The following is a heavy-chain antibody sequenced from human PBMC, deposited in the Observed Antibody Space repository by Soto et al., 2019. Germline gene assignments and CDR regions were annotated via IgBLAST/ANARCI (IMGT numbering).Heavy chain of an antibody. Sequence: PGGSLRLSRAASGFTFSDYYMSWIRQAPGKGLEWVSYISSSGSTIYYADSVKGRFTISRDNAKNSLYLQMNSLRAEDTAVYYCAIDVDTAMVKTYWGKGTLVTVSS. CDR2: ISSSGSTI. J-gene: IGHJ4*02. CDR1: GFTFSDYY. D-gene: IGHD5-18*01. V-gene: IGHV3-11*01. CDR3: AIDVDTAMVKTY.